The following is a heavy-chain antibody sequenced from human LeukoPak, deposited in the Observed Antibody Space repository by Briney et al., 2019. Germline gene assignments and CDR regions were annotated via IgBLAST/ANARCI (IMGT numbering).Heavy chain of an antibody. V-gene: IGHV4-34*01. CDR1: GGSFSGFY. D-gene: IGHD3-22*01. CDR3: AGGNDDSKLHH. Sequence: PSETLSLTCAVDGGSFSGFYWSWIRQTPGKGLEWIGEINHTGKTNYNPSLTDYNPSLKSRVTISVDSSKNEFSLRLSSVTAADTALYYCAGGNDDSKLHHWGQGTLVTVSS. J-gene: IGHJ1*01. CDR2: INHTGKTNYNPSLT.